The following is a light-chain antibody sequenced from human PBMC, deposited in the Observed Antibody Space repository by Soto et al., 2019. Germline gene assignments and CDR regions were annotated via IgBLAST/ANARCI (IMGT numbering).Light chain of an antibody. CDR2: GAS. Sequence: EIVMTQSPATLAGSPGETVTLSCRASQSLSGNLAWYQQKPGQAPRLLIYGASTRATGIPARFSGSGSGTEFTLTIFSLQPDDFATYYCQQYNSYAITFGQGTRLEIK. V-gene: IGKV3-15*01. CDR1: QSLSGN. J-gene: IGKJ5*01. CDR3: QQYNSYAIT.